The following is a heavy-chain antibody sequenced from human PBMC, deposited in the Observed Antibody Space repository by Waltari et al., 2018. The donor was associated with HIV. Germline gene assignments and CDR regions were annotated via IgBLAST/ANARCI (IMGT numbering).Heavy chain of an antibody. CDR1: GFTLSSFW. V-gene: IGHV3-74*01. J-gene: IGHJ4*02. D-gene: IGHD3-22*01. CDR3: SRGIIYDSLGDFDY. CDR2: ISGDGSSI. Sequence: EVQLVESGGGLVQPGGSLRLSCAASGFTLSSFWMHWVRQGPGKGLEWVSRISGDGSSIHYADSVKGRFSISRDNTKNTLYLHMNSLTAEDTAVYFCSRGIIYDSLGDFDYWGQGALVTVSP.